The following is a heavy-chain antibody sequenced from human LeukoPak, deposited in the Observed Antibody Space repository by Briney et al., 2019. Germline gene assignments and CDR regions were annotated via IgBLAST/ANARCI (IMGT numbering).Heavy chain of an antibody. V-gene: IGHV1-69*13. CDR2: IIPIFGTA. D-gene: IGHD3-3*01. CDR1: GGTFSSYA. Sequence: ASVKVSCKASGGTFSSYAISWVRQAPGQGLGWMGGIIPIFGTANYAQKFQGRVTITADESTSTAYMELSSLRSEDTAVYYCASQDREDDFWSGSIYWFDPWGQGTLVTVSS. CDR3: ASQDREDDFWSGSIYWFDP. J-gene: IGHJ5*02.